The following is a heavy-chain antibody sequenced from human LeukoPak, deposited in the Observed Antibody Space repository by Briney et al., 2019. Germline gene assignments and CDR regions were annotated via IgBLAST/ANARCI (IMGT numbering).Heavy chain of an antibody. D-gene: IGHD5-18*01. J-gene: IGHJ4*02. CDR3: AVWASGYSYVPFDY. CDR1: GGSISSGGYY. V-gene: IGHV4-31*03. CDR2: IYYSGST. Sequence: SETLSLTCTVSGGSISSGGYYWSWIRQHPGKGLEWIGYIYYSGSTYYNPSLKSRVTISVDTSKNQFSLKLSSVTAAGTAVYYCAVWASGYSYVPFDYWGQGTLVTVSS.